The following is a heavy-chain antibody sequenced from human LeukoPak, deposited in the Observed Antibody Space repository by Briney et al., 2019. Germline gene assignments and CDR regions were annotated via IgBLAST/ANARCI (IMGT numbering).Heavy chain of an antibody. CDR3: ARMGGYSSSWYGYYYYMDV. J-gene: IGHJ6*03. CDR2: IYTSGGT. V-gene: IGHV4-4*07. CDR1: GGSISSYY. D-gene: IGHD6-13*01. Sequence: SETLSLTCTVSGGSISSYYWSWIRQPAGKGLEWIGRIYTSGGTNYNPSLKSRVTMSVDTSKNQFSLRLSSVTAADTAVYYCARMGGYSSSWYGYYYYMDVWGKGTTVTVSS.